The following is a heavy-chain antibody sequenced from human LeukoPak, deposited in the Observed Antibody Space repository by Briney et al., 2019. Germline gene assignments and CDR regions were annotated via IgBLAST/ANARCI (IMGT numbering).Heavy chain of an antibody. J-gene: IGHJ3*02. CDR3: ARIDYSDAFDI. D-gene: IGHD2-15*01. Sequence: GGSLRLSCTASGLTFSTYEMSWVRQAPGKGLEWLSYISSSGNAIFYSDSVRGRFTISRDNAKNSLHLQMNSLRAEDTAVYYCARIDYSDAFDIWGQGTMVTVSS. CDR2: ISSSGNAI. V-gene: IGHV3-48*03. CDR1: GLTFSTYE.